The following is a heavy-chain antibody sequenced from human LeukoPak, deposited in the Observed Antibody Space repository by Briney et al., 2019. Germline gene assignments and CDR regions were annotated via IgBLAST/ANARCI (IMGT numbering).Heavy chain of an antibody. CDR1: GFTFSNYW. CDR2: IKSKTDGGTT. J-gene: IGHJ6*03. V-gene: IGHV3-15*01. Sequence: GGSLRLSCEGSGFTFSNYWMTWVRQAPGKGLEWVGRIKSKTDGGTTDYATPVKGRFTISRDDSKNTLYLQMNSLKTEDTAVYYCTTVEGSYYVAYYYYYMDVWGKGTTVTVSS. D-gene: IGHD1-26*01. CDR3: TTVEGSYYVAYYYYYMDV.